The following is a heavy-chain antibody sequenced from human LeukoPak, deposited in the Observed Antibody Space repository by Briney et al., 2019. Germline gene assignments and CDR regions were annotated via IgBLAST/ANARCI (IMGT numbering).Heavy chain of an antibody. CDR2: IYHDGST. D-gene: IGHD2-8*01. V-gene: IGHV4-4*02. J-gene: IGHJ6*03. CDR1: GDSMSGTNW. CDR3: ASNGYYCIEF. Sequence: SETLSLTCAVSGDSMSGTNWWSWVRQSPGKGLEWIGEIYHDGSTNYNPSLQSRVSISVHRSKRQFSLRLTSVTAADTAVYYCASNGYYCIEFWGNGTTATVSS.